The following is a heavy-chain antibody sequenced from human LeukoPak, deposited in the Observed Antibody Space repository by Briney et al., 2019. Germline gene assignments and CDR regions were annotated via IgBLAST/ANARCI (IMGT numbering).Heavy chain of an antibody. V-gene: IGHV4-34*01. Sequence: KPSETLSLTCAVYGGSFSGYYWSWIRQPPGKGLEWIGEINHSGSTNYNPSLKSRVTISVDTSKNQFSLKLSSVTAADTAVYYCAGATYCSSSSCPPSVRPYYFDYWGQGTLVTVSS. CDR1: GGSFSGYY. J-gene: IGHJ4*02. CDR2: INHSGST. CDR3: AGATYCSSSSCPPSVRPYYFDY. D-gene: IGHD2-2*01.